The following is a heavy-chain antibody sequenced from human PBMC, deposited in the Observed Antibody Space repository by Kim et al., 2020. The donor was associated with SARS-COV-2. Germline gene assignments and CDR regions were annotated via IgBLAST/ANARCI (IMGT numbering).Heavy chain of an antibody. V-gene: IGHV4-38-2*02. J-gene: IGHJ4*02. CDR3: ARGRISSGWYGY. Sequence: SETLSLTCTVSGYSISSGYYWGWIRQPPGKGLEWIGSIYHSGSTYYNPSLKSRVTISVDTSKNQFSLKLSSVTAADTAVYYCARGRISSGWYGYWGQGTLVTVSS. CDR2: IYHSGST. D-gene: IGHD6-19*01. CDR1: GYSISSGYY.